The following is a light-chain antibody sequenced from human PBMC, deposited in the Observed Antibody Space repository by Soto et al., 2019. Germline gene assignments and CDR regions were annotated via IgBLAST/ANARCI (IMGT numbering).Light chain of an antibody. CDR2: DVS. V-gene: IGLV2-14*01. Sequence: QSALTQPASVSGSPGQSITISCTGTSSDVGGYNYVSWYQQHPGKAPKLMIYDVSDRSSGVSNRFSGSKSGNTASLTISELQAEDEADYYCSSYTSSSTLFGGGTKVTVL. J-gene: IGLJ2*01. CDR3: SSYTSSSTL. CDR1: SSDVGGYNY.